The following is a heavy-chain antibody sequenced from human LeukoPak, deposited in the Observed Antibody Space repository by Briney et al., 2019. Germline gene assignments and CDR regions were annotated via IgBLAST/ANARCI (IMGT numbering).Heavy chain of an antibody. V-gene: IGHV3-74*01. J-gene: IGHJ5*01. CDR1: GFTFSSYW. CDR3: AKAATYFYGSVTYDWFES. D-gene: IGHD3-10*01. CDR2: IESNSLT. Sequence: PGGSLRLSCEASGFTFSSYWMHWVRQIPGKGLMWVSRIESNSLTLYADSVRDRFTISRDNGKNTIYLQMNNLRVDDTAIYYCAKAATYFYGSVTYDWFESWGQGTLVTVSS.